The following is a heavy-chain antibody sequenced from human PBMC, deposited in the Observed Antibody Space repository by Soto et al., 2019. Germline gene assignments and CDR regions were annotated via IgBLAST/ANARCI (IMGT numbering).Heavy chain of an antibody. CDR2: IRTKANNYAT. J-gene: IGHJ3*02. CDR1: GFTFSGSA. V-gene: IGHV3-73*01. D-gene: IGHD4-4*01. Sequence: EVQLVESGGGLVQPGGSLKLSCAASGFTFSGSAMHWVRQASGKGLEWVGRIRTKANNYATAYAASVKGRFTISRDDSKNTLLLQMNSLRTEDTALYYCTRLTYNDYPDAFDIWGQGTMVTVSS. CDR3: TRLTYNDYPDAFDI.